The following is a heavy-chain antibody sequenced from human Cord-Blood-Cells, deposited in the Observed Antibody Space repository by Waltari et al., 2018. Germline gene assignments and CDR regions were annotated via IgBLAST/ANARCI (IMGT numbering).Heavy chain of an antibody. V-gene: IGHV5-51*01. CDR3: ARHLGSGWYWYFDL. CDR2: IYPGDSDT. J-gene: IGHJ2*01. Sequence: EVQLVQSGAEVKKPGVSLMLPCKGSGYSFTSYWIRWLRQLPGKGLEWMGIIYPGDSDTRYSPSFQGQVTISADKSISTAYLQWSSLKASDTAMYYCARHLGSGWYWYFDLWGRGTLVTVSS. D-gene: IGHD6-19*01. CDR1: GYSFTSYW.